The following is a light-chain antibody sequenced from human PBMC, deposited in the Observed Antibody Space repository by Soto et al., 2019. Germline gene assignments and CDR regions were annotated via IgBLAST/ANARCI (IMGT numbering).Light chain of an antibody. CDR1: QSVGSNY. CDR2: GAS. V-gene: IGKV3-20*01. CDR3: QQYATSPIT. J-gene: IGKJ5*01. Sequence: ESVLTQSPGTLSLSPGERATLSCRSSQSVGSNYLAWFQQKSGQAPRLVIYGASNRATGIPDRLSGSGSGTDFALTISRLEPEDFAVYYCQQYATSPITFGQGTRLEN.